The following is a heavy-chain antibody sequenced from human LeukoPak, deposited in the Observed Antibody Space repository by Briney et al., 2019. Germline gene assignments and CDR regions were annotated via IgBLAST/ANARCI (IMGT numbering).Heavy chain of an antibody. V-gene: IGHV1-69*04. CDR1: GGTFSSYA. J-gene: IGHJ3*02. D-gene: IGHD3-16*01. Sequence: SVKVSCKASGGTFSSYAISWVRQAPGQGLEWMGRIIPILGIANYAQKFQGRVTITADKSTSTAYMELSSLRSEDTAVYYCARSLGTADAFDIWGQGTMVTVSS. CDR3: ARSLGTADAFDI. CDR2: IIPILGIA.